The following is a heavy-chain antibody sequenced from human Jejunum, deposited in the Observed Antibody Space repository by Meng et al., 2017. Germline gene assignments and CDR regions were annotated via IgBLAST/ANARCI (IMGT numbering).Heavy chain of an antibody. CDR2: INTCSGDT. V-gene: IGHV1-2*06. CDR1: GYSFTGYY. CDR3: ASNTDCTSTSCYAY. Sequence: QVQLVQAGAEVKKPGASVKVACTASGYSFTGYYMHWVRQAPGQGLEWLGRINTCSGDTNYAQKFQGRVTMTRDTSISTAYMELSSLSSDDTALYYCASNTDCTSTSCYAYWGQGTLVTVSS. J-gene: IGHJ4*02. D-gene: IGHD2-2*01.